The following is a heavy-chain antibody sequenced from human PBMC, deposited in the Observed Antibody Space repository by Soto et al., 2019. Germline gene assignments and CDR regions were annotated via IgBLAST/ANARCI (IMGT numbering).Heavy chain of an antibody. Sequence: LSLTCTVSGGSVNSGSYYWNWIRQPPGKGLEWIGYIYYTGSTNYNPSLKSRVTTSLDTSKNQFSLRLRSVTAADTAVYYCVRDQPVAGTGVFDYWGQGTLVTVS. CDR1: GGSVNSGSYY. J-gene: IGHJ4*02. CDR3: VRDQPVAGTGVFDY. D-gene: IGHD6-19*01. V-gene: IGHV4-61*01. CDR2: IYYTGST.